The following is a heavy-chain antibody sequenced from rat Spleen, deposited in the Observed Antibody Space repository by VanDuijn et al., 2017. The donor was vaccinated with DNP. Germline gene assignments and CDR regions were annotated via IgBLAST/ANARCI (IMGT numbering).Heavy chain of an antibody. J-gene: IGHJ3*01. D-gene: IGHD1-5*01. CDR3: ARLGTQGFAY. CDR1: GFAFSDYY. Sequence: EVLLVESDGGLVQPGRSLKLSCAASGFAFSDYYMAWVRQAPKKGLEWVATISTSGSRAYYPDSVKGRFTISRDDAKSSLYLQMNSLKSEDTATYYCARLGTQGFAYWGQGTLVTVSS. CDR2: ISTSGSRA. V-gene: IGHV5-7*01.